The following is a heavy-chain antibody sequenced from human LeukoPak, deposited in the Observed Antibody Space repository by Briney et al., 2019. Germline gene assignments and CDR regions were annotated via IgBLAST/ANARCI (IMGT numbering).Heavy chain of an antibody. CDR1: GGSISSYY. Sequence: SETLSLTCSLSGGSISSYYWSWIRQPPGKGLEWIGYIYYSGSTNYNPSLKSRVTISVDTSKNQFSLKLSSVTAADTAVYYCVRHHRRERMDYYSDYWGQGTLVTVSS. CDR2: IYYSGST. D-gene: IGHD1-14*01. V-gene: IGHV4-59*01. CDR3: VRHHRRERMDYYSDY. J-gene: IGHJ4*02.